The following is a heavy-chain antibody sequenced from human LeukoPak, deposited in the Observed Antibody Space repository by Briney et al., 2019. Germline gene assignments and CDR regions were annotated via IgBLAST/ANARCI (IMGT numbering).Heavy chain of an antibody. D-gene: IGHD4-23*01. Sequence: SDTLSLTCAVYGGSFSGYYWSWIRQPTGKGLEWIGEINHSGSTNYNPSLKSRVTISVDTSKNQFSLKLSSVTAADTAVYYCARGYGGNWFDPWGQGTLVTVSS. CDR3: ARGYGGNWFDP. V-gene: IGHV4-34*01. CDR2: INHSGST. CDR1: GGSFSGYY. J-gene: IGHJ5*02.